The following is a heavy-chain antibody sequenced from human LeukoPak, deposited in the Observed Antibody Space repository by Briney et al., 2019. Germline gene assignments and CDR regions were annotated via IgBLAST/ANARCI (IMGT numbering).Heavy chain of an antibody. J-gene: IGHJ5*02. V-gene: IGHV3-48*04. CDR3: AREQAATTTTTRLGRWFDP. CDR2: NSGSSSTI. CDR1: GFTFSSYC. Sequence: PGGSLRLSCAASGFTFSSYCMNWVRQAPGEGLEWVSYNSGSSSTIYYADSVKGRFTISRDNAKNSLYLQMNSLRAEDTAVYYCAREQAATTTTTRLGRWFDPWGQGTLVIVSS. D-gene: IGHD1-1*01.